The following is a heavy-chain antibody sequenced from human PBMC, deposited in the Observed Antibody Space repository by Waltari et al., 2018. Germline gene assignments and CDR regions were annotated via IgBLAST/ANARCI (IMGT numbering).Heavy chain of an antibody. J-gene: IGHJ4*02. CDR2: INAGNGNT. CDR1: GYTFTSYA. CDR3: ARWRYSSGWDFDY. D-gene: IGHD6-19*01. Sequence: QVQLVQSGSEVKKPGASVKVSCKAYGYTFTSYAMPWVRQAPGQRLEGMGWINAGNGNTKYSQKFQGRVTITRDTSASTAYMELSSLRSEDTAVYYCARWRYSSGWDFDYWGQGTLVTVSS. V-gene: IGHV1-3*01.